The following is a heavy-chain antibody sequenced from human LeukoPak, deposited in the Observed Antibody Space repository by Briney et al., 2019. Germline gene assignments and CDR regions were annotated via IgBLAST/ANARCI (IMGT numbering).Heavy chain of an antibody. J-gene: IGHJ6*03. CDR1: GGTFSSYA. V-gene: IGHV1-69*06. D-gene: IGHD3-9*01. CDR2: IIPIFGTA. CDR3: ARARLTGPTYYYYYYYMDV. Sequence: SVKVSCKASGGTFSSYAISWVRQAPGQGLEWMGGIIPIFGTANYAQKFQGRVTITADKSTSTVYMELSSLRSEDTAVYYCARARLTGPTYYYYYYYMDVWGKGTTVTVSS.